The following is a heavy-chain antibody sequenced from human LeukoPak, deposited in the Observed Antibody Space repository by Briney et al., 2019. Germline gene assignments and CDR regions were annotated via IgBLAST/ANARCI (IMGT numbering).Heavy chain of an antibody. J-gene: IGHJ4*02. Sequence: PGGSLRLSCAASGFTFSSYTMNWVRQAPGKGLEWVSSISSSSSYIYYADSVKGRFTLSRDNAKNSLYLHMNSLRAEDTAVYHCARVRSWSGQEAYWSQGTLVTVSS. CDR1: GFTFSSYT. CDR2: ISSSSSYI. V-gene: IGHV3-21*01. CDR3: ARVRSWSGQEAY. D-gene: IGHD3-3*01.